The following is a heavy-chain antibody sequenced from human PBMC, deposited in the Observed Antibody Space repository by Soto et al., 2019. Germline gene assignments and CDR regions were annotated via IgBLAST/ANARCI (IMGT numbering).Heavy chain of an antibody. CDR2: ISAYNGRT. Sequence: QVPLVQSGGEVRNPGASVRISCKASGFTFSSHGFYWVRQAPGQGLEWMGWISAYNGRTNYAQNLQVRVTMTTDTSTSTAYMELRRLRPDDTAVYYCARSENSGGWQWDPPEYWGQGTLVTVSS. CDR1: GFTFSSHG. V-gene: IGHV1-18*01. J-gene: IGHJ4*02. CDR3: ARSENSGGWQWDPPEY. D-gene: IGHD2-15*01.